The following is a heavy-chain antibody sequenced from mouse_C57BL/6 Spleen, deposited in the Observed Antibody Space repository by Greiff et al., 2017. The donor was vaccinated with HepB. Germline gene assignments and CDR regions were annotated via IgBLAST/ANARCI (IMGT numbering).Heavy chain of an antibody. CDR1: GYSITSGYY. J-gene: IGHJ2*01. CDR3: ARDRGSDYGIIDY. CDR2: ISYDGSN. V-gene: IGHV3-6*01. D-gene: IGHD2-1*01. Sequence: EVQLVESGPGLVKPSQSLSLTCSVTGYSITSGYYWNWIRQFPGNKLAWMGYISYDGSNNYNPSLKNRISITRDTSKNQFFLKLNSVTTEDTATYYCARDRGSDYGIIDYWGQGTTLTVSS.